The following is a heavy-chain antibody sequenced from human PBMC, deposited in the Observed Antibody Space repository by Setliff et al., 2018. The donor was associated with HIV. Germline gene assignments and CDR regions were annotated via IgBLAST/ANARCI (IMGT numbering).Heavy chain of an antibody. V-gene: IGHV1-69*05. J-gene: IGHJ4*02. D-gene: IGHD1-26*01. CDR2: IIPLFGTT. Sequence: GASVKVSCKASGGTFSSYGITYGITWVRQAPGQGLEWMGGIIPLFGTTNYAQKFQGRVTLTTDTSTSTAYMELRSLRSDDTAVYYCARIDYPWEYYFDYWGQGTLVTVSS. CDR3: ARIDYPWEYYFDY. CDR1: GGTFSSYG.